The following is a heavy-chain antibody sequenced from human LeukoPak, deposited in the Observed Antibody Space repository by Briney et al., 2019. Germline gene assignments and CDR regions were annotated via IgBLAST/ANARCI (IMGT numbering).Heavy chain of an antibody. J-gene: IGHJ4*02. Sequence: PGGSLRLSCAASGFTFSSFDMSWVRQAPGKGLEYVSAISSNGGGTYYANSVKGRFTISRDNSKNTLYLQVGSLRVEDMGVYYCARITEGYSYGGYFDYWGQGTLVTVSS. CDR3: ARITEGYSYGGYFDY. D-gene: IGHD5-18*01. V-gene: IGHV3-64*01. CDR1: GFTFSSFD. CDR2: ISSNGGGT.